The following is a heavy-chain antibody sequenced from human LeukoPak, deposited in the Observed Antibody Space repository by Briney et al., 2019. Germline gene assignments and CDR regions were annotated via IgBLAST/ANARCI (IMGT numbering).Heavy chain of an antibody. CDR2: ISGSGGST. Sequence: PGGSLRLSCAASGFTFSSYAMSWVRQAPGKGLEWVSAISGSGGSTYYADSVKGRFTISRDNSKNTLYLQMNSPRAEDTAVYYCAQGHDFWSGYYTPVDYWGQGTLVTVSS. D-gene: IGHD3-3*01. CDR1: GFTFSSYA. CDR3: AQGHDFWSGYYTPVDY. V-gene: IGHV3-23*01. J-gene: IGHJ4*02.